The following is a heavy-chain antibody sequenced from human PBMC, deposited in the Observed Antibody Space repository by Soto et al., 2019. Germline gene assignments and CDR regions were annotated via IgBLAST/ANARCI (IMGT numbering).Heavy chain of an antibody. J-gene: IGHJ4*02. CDR1: GGTFSSYT. Sequence: GASVKVSCKASGGTFSSYTISWVRQAPGQGLEWMGRIIPILGIANYAQKFQGRVTITADKSTSTAYMELSSLRSEDTAVYYCASNVHGDSPLYYFDYRGQGTLVTVSS. CDR2: IIPILGIA. V-gene: IGHV1-69*02. D-gene: IGHD4-17*01. CDR3: ASNVHGDSPLYYFDY.